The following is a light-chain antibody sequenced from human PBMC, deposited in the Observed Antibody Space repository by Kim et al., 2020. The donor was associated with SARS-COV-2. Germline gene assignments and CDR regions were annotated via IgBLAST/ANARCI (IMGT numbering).Light chain of an antibody. CDR3: QQYDNWPPLT. CDR1: QSISIN. Sequence: EIVMTQSPATLSVSPGERATLSCRSSQSISINLAWYQQKPGQAPRLLIYGAFTRATGIPARFSGSGSGTEFTLTISSLQSEDFAVYYCQQYDNWPPLTFGGGTKVDIK. CDR2: GAF. J-gene: IGKJ4*01. V-gene: IGKV3-15*01.